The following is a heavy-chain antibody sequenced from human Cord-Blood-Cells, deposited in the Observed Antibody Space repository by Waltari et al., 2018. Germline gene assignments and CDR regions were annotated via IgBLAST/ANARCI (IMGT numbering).Heavy chain of an antibody. CDR1: GFTFDDYA. Sequence: EVQLVESGGVVVQPGGSLRLSCAASGFTFDDYAMHWVRQAPGKGLELVSLISWDGGSTYYADSVKGRFTISRDNSKTSLYLQMNSLRAEDTALYYCAKGAAAGNWFDPWGQGTLVTVSS. D-gene: IGHD6-13*01. V-gene: IGHV3-43D*03. CDR2: ISWDGGST. J-gene: IGHJ5*02. CDR3: AKGAAAGNWFDP.